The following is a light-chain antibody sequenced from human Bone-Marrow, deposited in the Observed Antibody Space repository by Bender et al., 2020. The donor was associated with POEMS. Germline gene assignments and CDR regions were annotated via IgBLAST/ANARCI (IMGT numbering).Light chain of an antibody. CDR1: SSDVGNYDR. CDR3: SSYTTRYSFV. J-gene: IGLJ3*02. Sequence: QSALTQPPSVSWSPGQSVTISCTGTSSDVGNYDRVSWFQQPPGTAPKLIIFEVTNRPSGVPDRFSGSKSGNTASLTISGLQPEDEADYYCSSYTTRYSFVFGGGTKLTVL. CDR2: EVT. V-gene: IGLV2-18*02.